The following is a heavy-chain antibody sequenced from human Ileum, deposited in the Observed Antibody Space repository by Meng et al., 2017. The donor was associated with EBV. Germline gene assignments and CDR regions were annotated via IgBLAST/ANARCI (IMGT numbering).Heavy chain of an antibody. D-gene: IGHD3-22*01. CDR3: ASHPGGNSQYYSSGDDY. Sequence: GQVQLGGAGLLKPSETLPLPCAGSCGSFSGYFWSWIRQPPGKGLELIGEINHRGGAFYNPSLNSRVTMSIDTSKNQFSLKLNSVTAADTAVYYCASHPGGNSQYYSSGDDYWGQGALVTVSS. J-gene: IGHJ4*02. V-gene: IGHV4-34*01. CDR1: CGSFSGYF. CDR2: INHRGGA.